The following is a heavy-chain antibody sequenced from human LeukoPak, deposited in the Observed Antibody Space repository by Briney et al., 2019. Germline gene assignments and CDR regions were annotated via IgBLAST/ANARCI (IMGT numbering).Heavy chain of an antibody. V-gene: IGHV3-7*01. J-gene: IGHJ6*03. CDR1: GFTFSSYW. Sequence: GGSLRLSCAASGFTFSSYWMSWVRQAPGKGLEWVANIKQDGSEKYYVDSVKGRFTISRDNAKNSLYLQMNSLRAEDTAVYYCARDNSYGSYYYYYYMDVWGKGTTVTISS. D-gene: IGHD5-18*01. CDR3: ARDNSYGSYYYYYYMDV. CDR2: IKQDGSEK.